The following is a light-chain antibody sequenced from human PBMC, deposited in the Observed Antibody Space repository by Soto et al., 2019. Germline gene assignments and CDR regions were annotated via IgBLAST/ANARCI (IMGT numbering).Light chain of an antibody. CDR1: SSDVGSYNL. J-gene: IGLJ1*01. Sequence: QSVLTQPASVSGSPGQSITISCTGTSSDVGSYNLVSWYQQHPGKAPKLMISDVSKRPSGVSYRFSGSKSGNTASLTISGLQAEDEADYYCASYTSSSIYVFGSGTKVTVL. CDR2: DVS. V-gene: IGLV2-14*02. CDR3: ASYTSSSIYV.